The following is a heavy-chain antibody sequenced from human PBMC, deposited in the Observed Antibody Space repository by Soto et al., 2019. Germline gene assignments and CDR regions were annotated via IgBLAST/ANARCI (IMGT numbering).Heavy chain of an antibody. J-gene: IGHJ4*02. Sequence: EVQLVESGGGLVQPGGSLRLSCAASGFTFSTYTMNWVRQATGKGLEWVSYISGSGSTIYYADSVKGRFTTSRDNAKNSLYLQMNSLRDEDTALYYCAREGPVPPYYFYDYWGQGTLVTVSS. CDR1: GFTFSTYT. V-gene: IGHV3-48*02. D-gene: IGHD3-10*01. CDR2: ISGSGSTI. CDR3: AREGPVPPYYFYDY.